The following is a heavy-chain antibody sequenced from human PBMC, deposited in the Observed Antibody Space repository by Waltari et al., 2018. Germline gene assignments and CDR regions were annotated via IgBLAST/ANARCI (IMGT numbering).Heavy chain of an antibody. CDR3: ARDRGRGLYLDS. V-gene: IGHV4-4*02. CDR1: GDSMSNNNC. J-gene: IGHJ4*02. Sequence: QLQLQESGPALVKRSGTLSLTCAASGDSMSNNNCWSWVRQAPGKGPEWRGQVHHSGNPNYIPSFASRVTLTVDTDNDLFSLTLTCATAADPAVYYRARDRGRGLYLDSWGPGTLVTVSP. D-gene: IGHD2-15*01. CDR2: VHHSGNP.